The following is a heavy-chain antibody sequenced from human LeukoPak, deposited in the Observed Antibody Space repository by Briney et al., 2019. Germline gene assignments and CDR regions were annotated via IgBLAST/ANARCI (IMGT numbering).Heavy chain of an antibody. Sequence: SETLSLTCTVSGASIRSCCYYWGWIRQPPGKGLEWIGNIYYTGSTYYNPSLKSRVTISLDTSKNQFSLRLSSVTAADRAIYYCARYGGSPPFDYWGQGSLVTVSS. CDR2: IYYTGST. CDR1: GASIRSCCYY. V-gene: IGHV4-39*07. J-gene: IGHJ4*02. CDR3: ARYGGSPPFDY. D-gene: IGHD4-23*01.